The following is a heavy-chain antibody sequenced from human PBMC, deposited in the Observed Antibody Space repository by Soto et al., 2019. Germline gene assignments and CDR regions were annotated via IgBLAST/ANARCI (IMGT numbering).Heavy chain of an antibody. V-gene: IGHV4-61*01. CDR3: AREEYCSSTSCYTDSYYYYYGMDV. CDR1: GGSVSSGSYY. D-gene: IGHD2-2*02. CDR2: IYYSGST. J-gene: IGHJ6*02. Sequence: TSETLSLTCTVSGGSVSSGSYYWSWIRQPPGKGLEWIGYIYYSGSTNYNPSLKSRVTISVDTSKNQFSLKLSSVTAADTAVYYCAREEYCSSTSCYTDSYYYYYGMDVWGQGTTVTVSS.